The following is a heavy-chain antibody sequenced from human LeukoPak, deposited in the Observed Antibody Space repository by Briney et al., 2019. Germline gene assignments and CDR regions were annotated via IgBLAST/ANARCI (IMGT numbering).Heavy chain of an antibody. CDR1: GGTFSNYA. D-gene: IGHD3-10*01. CDR3: ARPRFPYYRLSGPDYYYMDV. CDR2: IIPIFGTS. J-gene: IGHJ6*03. V-gene: IGHV1-69*06. Sequence: GASVKVSCKASGGTFSNYAISWVRQAPGQGLEWMGGIIPIFGTSNYAQKFQGRVRITADKSMTTAYMELTSLRSEDTAVYYCARPRFPYYRLSGPDYYYMDVWGKGTTVTVSS.